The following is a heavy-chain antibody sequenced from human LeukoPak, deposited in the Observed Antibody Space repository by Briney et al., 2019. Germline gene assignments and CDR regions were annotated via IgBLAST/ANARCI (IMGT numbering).Heavy chain of an antibody. V-gene: IGHV4-4*02. CDR3: SRNDSNGYYFDY. CDR2: ISHSGST. D-gene: IGHD3-22*01. J-gene: IGHJ4*02. Sequence: SGTLSLTCAVSGGSITSSNWCSWVRQPPGKGLEWIGEISHSGSTHYNPSLKSRVTISVDKSNNPFSLRLSSVTAADTAVYYCSRNDSNGYYFDYRGQGTLVTVSS. CDR1: GGSITSSNW.